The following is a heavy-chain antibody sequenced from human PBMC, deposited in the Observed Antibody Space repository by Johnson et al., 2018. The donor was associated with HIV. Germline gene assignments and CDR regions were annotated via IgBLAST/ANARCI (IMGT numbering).Heavy chain of an antibody. CDR2: IKQDGSEK. V-gene: IGHV3-7*03. D-gene: IGHD3-10*01. Sequence: VQLVESGGGVVQPGRSLRLSCAASGFTVSSNYMSWVRQAPGKGLEWVANIKQDGSEKNYVDSVKGRFTISRDNAKNSLYLQMNSLRAEDTALYYCTRGATWFGDAFDIWGQGTMVTVSS. CDR3: TRGATWFGDAFDI. J-gene: IGHJ3*02. CDR1: GFTVSSNY.